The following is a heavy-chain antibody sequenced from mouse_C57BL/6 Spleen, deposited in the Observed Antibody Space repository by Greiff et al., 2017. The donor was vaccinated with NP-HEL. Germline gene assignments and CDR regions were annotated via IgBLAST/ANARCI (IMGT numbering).Heavy chain of an antibody. V-gene: IGHV1-82*01. J-gene: IGHJ4*01. Sequence: QVQLQQSGPELVKPGASVKISCKASGYAFSSSWMNWVKQRPGKGLEWIGRIYPGDGDTNYNGKFKGKATLTADKSSSTADMQLSSLTSEDSAVYFCARSGDYDFYAMDYWGQGTSVTVSS. CDR2: IYPGDGDT. CDR3: ARSGDYDFYAMDY. CDR1: GYAFSSSW. D-gene: IGHD2-4*01.